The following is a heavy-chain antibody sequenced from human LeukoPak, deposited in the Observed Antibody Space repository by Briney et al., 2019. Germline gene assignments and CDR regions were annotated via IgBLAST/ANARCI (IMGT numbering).Heavy chain of an antibody. CDR2: INTSDCST. CDR3: ARRLRGYARDWFDP. J-gene: IGHJ5*02. D-gene: IGHD6-25*01. CDR1: VYTFPNYY. Sequence: SAVTVSCKASVYTFPNYYLHWLRQPPGQGRDGVEIINTSDCSTSYTQQFQGRVTMTRDTDPSTVYRELSSVRSEDTAVYYCARRLRGYARDWFDPGAQGTLVTVSS. V-gene: IGHV1-46*01.